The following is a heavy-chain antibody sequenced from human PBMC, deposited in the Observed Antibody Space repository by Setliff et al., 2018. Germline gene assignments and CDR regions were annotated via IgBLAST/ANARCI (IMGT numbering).Heavy chain of an antibody. D-gene: IGHD2-15*01. CDR2: IFWDDDK. Sequence: SGPTLVNPTQTLTLTCTFSGFSLTTSGVGVGWIRQPPGKALEWLAIIFWDDDKRYSPSLKNRLTITKDGLKRQVVLTMTNVDPVDTATYYCAHRPGYCGGTDCSLYFDSWGPGFLVTVSS. CDR1: GFSLTTSGVG. V-gene: IGHV2-5*02. CDR3: AHRPGYCGGTDCSLYFDS. J-gene: IGHJ4*02.